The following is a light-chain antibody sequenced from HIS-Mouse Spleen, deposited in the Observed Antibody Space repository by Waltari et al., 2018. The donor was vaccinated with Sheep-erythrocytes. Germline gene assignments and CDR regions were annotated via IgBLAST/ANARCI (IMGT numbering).Light chain of an antibody. V-gene: IGKV3-11*01. CDR1: QSVSSY. Sequence: EIVLTQSPATLSLSPGERATLSCRASQSVSSYLAWYQQKPGQAPRPLIYDASTRATGIPARFSGGGSGTDFTLTISSLEPEDFAVYYCQQRSNWPPLTFGGGTKVEIK. CDR3: QQRSNWPPLT. J-gene: IGKJ4*01. CDR2: DAS.